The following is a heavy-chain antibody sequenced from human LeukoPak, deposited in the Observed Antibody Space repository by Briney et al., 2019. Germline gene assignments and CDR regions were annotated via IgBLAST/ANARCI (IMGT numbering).Heavy chain of an antibody. CDR2: VNQDGREK. CDR3: ARDDYGPAGY. Sequence: GGSLRLSCAASGFTFRHYWMSWVRQAPGKGLEWVANVNQDGREKYYVDSVKGRFTISRDNSKNSLYLQMNSLRAEDTAVYYCARDDYGPAGYGGQGTLVTVSS. CDR1: GFTFRHYW. J-gene: IGHJ4*02. D-gene: IGHD4-17*01. V-gene: IGHV3-7*01.